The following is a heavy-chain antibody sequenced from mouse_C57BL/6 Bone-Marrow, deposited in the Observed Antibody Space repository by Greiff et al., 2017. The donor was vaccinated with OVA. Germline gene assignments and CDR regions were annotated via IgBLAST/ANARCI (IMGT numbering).Heavy chain of an antibody. Sequence: QVTLKECGPGILQPSQTLSLTCSFSGFSLSTFGMGVGWIRQPSGKGLEWLAHIWWDDDKYYNPALKSRLTISKDTSKNQVFLKIANVDTADTATYYCARIAKLYYGSSPWFAYWGQGTLVTVSA. CDR3: ARIAKLYYGSSPWFAY. V-gene: IGHV8-8*01. CDR2: IWWDDDK. J-gene: IGHJ3*01. D-gene: IGHD1-1*01. CDR1: GFSLSTFGMG.